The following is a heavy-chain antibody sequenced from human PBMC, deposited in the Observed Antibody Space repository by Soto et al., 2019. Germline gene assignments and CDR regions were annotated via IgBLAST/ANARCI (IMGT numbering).Heavy chain of an antibody. CDR3: ARWELLGSIDY. D-gene: IGHD1-26*01. Sequence: KTSETLSLTCTVSGGSIGSSSYYWGWIRQPPGKGLEWIGSIYYSGSTYYNPSLKSRVTISVDTSKNQFSLKLSSVTAADTAVYYCARWELLGSIDYWGQGTLVTVSS. J-gene: IGHJ4*02. CDR1: GGSIGSSSYY. CDR2: IYYSGST. V-gene: IGHV4-39*01.